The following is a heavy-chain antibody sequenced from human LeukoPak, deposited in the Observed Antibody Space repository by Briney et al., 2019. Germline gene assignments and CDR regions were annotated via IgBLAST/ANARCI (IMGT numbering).Heavy chain of an antibody. Sequence: SETLSLTCAVSGASVRSSTYWGWVRQPPGKGLEWIGEIYHGGNVNFNPSLKSRVIISLDESKDQFYLKLNSVTAADTAIYYCARESESDSGSSGYFFDYWGQGILVTVSS. CDR3: ARESESDSGSSGYFFDY. CDR2: IYHGGNV. J-gene: IGHJ4*02. D-gene: IGHD3-22*01. CDR1: GASVRSSTY. V-gene: IGHV4/OR15-8*02.